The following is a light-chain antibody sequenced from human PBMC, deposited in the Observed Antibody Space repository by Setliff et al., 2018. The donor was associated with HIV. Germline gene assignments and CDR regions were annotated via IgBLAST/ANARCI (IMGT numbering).Light chain of an antibody. Sequence: QSALTQPRSVSGSPGQSVTISCTGTSNDVGATDYVSWYQQHPGKAPKLLIYDVTKRPSGVPDRFSGSKSGNTASLTISGLQAEDEADYYCSSYTSISTLVFGIGTKGTVL. CDR3: SSYTSISTLV. J-gene: IGLJ1*01. CDR2: DVT. CDR1: SNDVGATDY. V-gene: IGLV2-11*01.